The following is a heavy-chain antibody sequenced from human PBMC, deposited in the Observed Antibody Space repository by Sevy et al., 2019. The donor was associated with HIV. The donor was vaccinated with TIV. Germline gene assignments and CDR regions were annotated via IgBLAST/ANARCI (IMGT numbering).Heavy chain of an antibody. CDR2: IIPIFGTA. J-gene: IGHJ4*02. CDR1: GGTFSSYA. D-gene: IGHD5-12*01. Sequence: ASVKVSCKASGGTFSSYAISWVRQAPGQGLEWMGGIIPIFGTANYAQKFQGRVTITADESTSTAYMELSSLGSEETAVYYCARGARGYSGYDSYYFDYWGQGTLVTVSS. V-gene: IGHV1-69*13. CDR3: ARGARGYSGYDSYYFDY.